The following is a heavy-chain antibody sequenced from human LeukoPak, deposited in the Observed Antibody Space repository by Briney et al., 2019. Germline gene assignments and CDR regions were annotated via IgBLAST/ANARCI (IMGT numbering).Heavy chain of an antibody. J-gene: IGHJ4*02. D-gene: IGHD3-16*01. Sequence: GGSLRLSCAASGFPFSDYGMYWVRQAPGKGLEWLAVKSHDGNNKHYADSVKGRITISRDNSMNTLYLQMNSLRAEDTAVYYCAKVRWGSDNALDSWGQGTLVTGSS. CDR3: AKVRWGSDNALDS. V-gene: IGHV3-30*18. CDR1: GFPFSDYG. CDR2: KSHDGNNK.